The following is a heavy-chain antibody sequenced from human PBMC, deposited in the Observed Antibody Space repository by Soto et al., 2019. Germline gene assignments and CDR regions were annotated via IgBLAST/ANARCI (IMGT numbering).Heavy chain of an antibody. CDR3: ARGSSSWYVWFDP. J-gene: IGHJ5*02. CDR1: GGSISSGGYS. Sequence: SETLSLTCAVSGGSISSGGYSWSWIRQPPGKGLEWIGYIYHSGSTYYNPSLKSRVTISVDRSKNQFSLKLSSVTAADTAVYYCARGSSSWYVWFDPWGQGTLVTVSS. V-gene: IGHV4-30-2*01. CDR2: IYHSGST. D-gene: IGHD6-13*01.